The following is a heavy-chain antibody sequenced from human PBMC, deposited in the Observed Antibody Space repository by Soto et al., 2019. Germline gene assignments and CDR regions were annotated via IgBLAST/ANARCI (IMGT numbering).Heavy chain of an antibody. J-gene: IGHJ5*02. D-gene: IGHD2-15*01. V-gene: IGHV4-59*01. CDR3: ARNMHAGFTHSFAP. CDR1: GGSITSYH. Sequence: SQTLSLTCVVSGGSITSYHWSWIRQFPGKGLAWIASTAYTGNTNYNPSLKSRVTISLETYKNQSSLKLTSMPAGDTAVYSCARNMHAGFTHSFAPWGQGTLVTVSS. CDR2: TAYTGNT.